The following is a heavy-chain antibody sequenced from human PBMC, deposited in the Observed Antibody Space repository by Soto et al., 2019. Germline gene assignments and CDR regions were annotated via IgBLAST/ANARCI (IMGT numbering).Heavy chain of an antibody. CDR3: AKGADSSGYYNFDY. Sequence: GGALGLSCPASGFAFSSYDMHWVRQAPGKGMERVAVISYDGSNKYYADSAKGRFTISRDNSKNTLYLQMNSLRAEDTAVYYCAKGADSSGYYNFDYWGQGTLVTVSS. J-gene: IGHJ4*02. D-gene: IGHD3-22*01. V-gene: IGHV3-30*18. CDR2: ISYDGSNK. CDR1: GFAFSSYD.